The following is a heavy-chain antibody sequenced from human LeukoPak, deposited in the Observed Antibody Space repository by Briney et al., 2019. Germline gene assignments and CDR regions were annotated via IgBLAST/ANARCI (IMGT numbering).Heavy chain of an antibody. J-gene: IGHJ4*02. Sequence: GGSLRLSCAGSGIKFSTYWMHWVRQAPGKRLVWVSRINREGCIISYGAAVKGPLTIARDIARNTLFLRISSLRAEDTAVYYCARISSESISYYDHWGQGTLVTVSS. CDR3: ARISSESISYYDH. CDR1: GIKFSTYW. V-gene: IGHV3-74*01. D-gene: IGHD3-22*01. CDR2: INREGCII.